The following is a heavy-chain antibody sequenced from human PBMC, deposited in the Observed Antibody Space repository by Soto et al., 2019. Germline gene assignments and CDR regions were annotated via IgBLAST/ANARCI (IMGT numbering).Heavy chain of an antibody. CDR2: INPATGAA. D-gene: IGHD3-3*01. CDR1: GYPVTAYY. Sequence: QLHLVQSGAVVKKPGASVTVSCSASGYPVTAYYMHWVRQAPGRGLEWMGGINPATGAATYTQTFQGRVTMTRDTSTSTVFMELSGLTSEDTAVFYWARGGGVGVAGSAAFDMWGQGTLVTVSS. V-gene: IGHV1-2*02. J-gene: IGHJ3*02. CDR3: ARGGGVGVAGSAAFDM.